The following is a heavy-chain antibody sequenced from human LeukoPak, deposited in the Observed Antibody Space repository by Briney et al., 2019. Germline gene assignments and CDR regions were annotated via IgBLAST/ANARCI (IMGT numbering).Heavy chain of an antibody. D-gene: IGHD5-12*01. J-gene: IGHJ6*03. CDR2: IRYDGSNK. CDR1: GFTFSSYG. CDR3: AKDTVKVTTIRRVPHYMDV. Sequence: PGGSLRLSCAASGFTFSSYGIHWVRQAPGKGLEWVAFIRYDGSNKYYADSVKGRFTIPRDNSKNTLYLQMNSLRAEDTALYYCAKDTVKVTTIRRVPHYMDVWGKGTTVTISS. V-gene: IGHV3-30*02.